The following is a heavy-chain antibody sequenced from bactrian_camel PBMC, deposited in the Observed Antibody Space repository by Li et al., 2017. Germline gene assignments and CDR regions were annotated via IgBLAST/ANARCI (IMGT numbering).Heavy chain of an antibody. D-gene: IGHD2*01. CDR1: GYTYSADC. V-gene: IGHV3S53*01. CDR2: YDSVGST. Sequence: HVQLVESGGGSVQAGGSLRLSCGASGYTYSADCMVWFRQPTGKEREAIATYDSVGSTSYAEAVKGRFTISKDNAKNTVYLQMNSLQPDDTAVYYCGAARRSLHLVRLGTGEQCISLYTYWGQGTQVTVS. J-gene: IGHJ4*01. CDR3: GAARRSLHLVRLGTGEQCISLYTY.